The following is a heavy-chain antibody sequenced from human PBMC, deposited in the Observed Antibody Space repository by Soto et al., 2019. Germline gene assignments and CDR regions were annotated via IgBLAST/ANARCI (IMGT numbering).Heavy chain of an antibody. J-gene: IGHJ6*02. CDR3: ARAREIAVAWGVYGMDV. D-gene: IGHD6-19*01. CDR1: GFTLSSYG. Sequence: GGSLRLSCAASGFTLSSYGMHWVRQAPGKGLEWVAVIWYDGSNKYYADSVKGRFTISRDNSKNTLYLQMNSLRAEDTAVYYCARAREIAVAWGVYGMDVWGQGTTVTVSS. V-gene: IGHV3-33*01. CDR2: IWYDGSNK.